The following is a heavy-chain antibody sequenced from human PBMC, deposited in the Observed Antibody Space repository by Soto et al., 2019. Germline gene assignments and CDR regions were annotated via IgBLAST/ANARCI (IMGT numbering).Heavy chain of an antibody. V-gene: IGHV3-30-3*01. CDR3: AREDSSSSGYYYYYGMDV. CDR2: ISYDGSNK. D-gene: IGHD6-6*01. CDR1: GFTFSSYA. Sequence: GGSMRLSCAASGFTFSSYAMHWVRQAPGKGLDWVAVISYDGSNKYYADSVKGRFTISRDNSKNTLYLQKNSLRAEDTAVYYCAREDSSSSGYYYYYGMDVWGQGTTVTVSS. J-gene: IGHJ6*02.